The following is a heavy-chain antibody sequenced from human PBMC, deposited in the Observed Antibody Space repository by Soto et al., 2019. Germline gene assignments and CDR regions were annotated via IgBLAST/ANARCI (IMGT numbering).Heavy chain of an antibody. Sequence: SETLSLTCAVSGGSISSGGYSWSWIRQPPGKGLEWIGYIYHSGSTYYNPSLKSRVTISVDRSKNQLSLNLSSVTVADTAVYFCARGGPLVPTEWGQGTLVTVSS. J-gene: IGHJ4*02. V-gene: IGHV4-30-2*01. CDR2: IYHSGST. D-gene: IGHD2-2*01. CDR1: GGSISSGGYS. CDR3: ARGGPLVPTE.